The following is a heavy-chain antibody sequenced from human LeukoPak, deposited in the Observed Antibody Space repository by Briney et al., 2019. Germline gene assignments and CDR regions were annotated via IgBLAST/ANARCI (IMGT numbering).Heavy chain of an antibody. J-gene: IGHJ4*02. Sequence: GESLKIPCKGSGYSFTSYWIGWVRQMPGKGLGWMGIIFPGDSDTRYSPSFQGQVTISADKSISTAYLQWSSLKASDTAMYYCARLLGDYDILTGYGYYFDYWGQGTLVTVSS. CDR2: IFPGDSDT. V-gene: IGHV5-51*01. D-gene: IGHD3-9*01. CDR1: GYSFTSYW. CDR3: ARLLGDYDILTGYGYYFDY.